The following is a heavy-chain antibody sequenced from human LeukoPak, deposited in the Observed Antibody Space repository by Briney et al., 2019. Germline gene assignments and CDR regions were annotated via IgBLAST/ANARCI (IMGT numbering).Heavy chain of an antibody. Sequence: SQTLSLTCTVSGGSISSGGYYWSWIRQHPGKGLEWIGYIYYSGSTYYNPSLKSRVTISVDTSKNQFSLKLSSVTAADTAVYYCARAPSDFWSGYIRYYYGMDVWGQGTTVTVSS. CDR3: ARAPSDFWSGYIRYYYGMDV. J-gene: IGHJ6*02. CDR2: IYYSGST. D-gene: IGHD3-3*01. CDR1: GGSISSGGYY. V-gene: IGHV4-31*03.